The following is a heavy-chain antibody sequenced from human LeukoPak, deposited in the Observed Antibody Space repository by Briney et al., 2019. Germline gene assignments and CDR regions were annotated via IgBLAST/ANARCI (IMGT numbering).Heavy chain of an antibody. CDR2: ISSSSSYI. V-gene: IGHV3-21*01. D-gene: IGHD2-2*01. CDR3: ARDVLYCSSTSCRRGAFDI. J-gene: IGHJ3*02. CDR1: GFTFSSYS. Sequence: PGGSLRLSCAASGFTFSSYSMNWVRQAPGKGPEWVSSISSSSSYIYYADSVKGRFTISRDNAKNSLYLQMNSLRAEDTAAYYCARDVLYCSSTSCRRGAFDIWGQGTMVTVSS.